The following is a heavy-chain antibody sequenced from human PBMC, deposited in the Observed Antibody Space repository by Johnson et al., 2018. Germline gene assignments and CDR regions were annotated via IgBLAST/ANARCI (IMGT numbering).Heavy chain of an antibody. CDR2: IYYSGST. D-gene: IGHD4-17*01. J-gene: IGHJ4*02. V-gene: IGHV4-59*01. CDR1: GGSISSYY. Sequence: QVQLQESGPGLVKPSETLSLTCTVSGGSISSYYWSWIRQPPGKGLEWIGYIYYSGSTNYNPSLKSRVTISVDTSKNQFSLRLGSGTAADTAVYYGARAPHDYGDYYFDYWGQGTLVTVSS. CDR3: ARAPHDYGDYYFDY.